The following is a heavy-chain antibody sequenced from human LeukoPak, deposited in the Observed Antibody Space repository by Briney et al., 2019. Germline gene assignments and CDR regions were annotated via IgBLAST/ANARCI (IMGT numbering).Heavy chain of an antibody. CDR1: GFTFDDYA. CDR2: ISWNSGSI. CDR3: AKGAAPVSFSWFDP. V-gene: IGHV3-9*01. D-gene: IGHD6-25*01. Sequence: GGSLRLSCAASGFTFDDYAMHWVRQAPGKGLEWVSGISWNSGSIGYADSVKGRFTISRDNAKNSLYLQMNSLRAEDTALYYCAKGAAPVSFSWFDPWGQGTLVTVSS. J-gene: IGHJ5*02.